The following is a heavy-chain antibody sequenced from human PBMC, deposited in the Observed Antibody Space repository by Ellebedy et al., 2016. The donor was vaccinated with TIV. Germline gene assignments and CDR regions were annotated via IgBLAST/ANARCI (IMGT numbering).Heavy chain of an antibody. V-gene: IGHV3-23*01. D-gene: IGHD3-10*01. J-gene: IGHJ6*02. CDR2: ISGSCGSI. CDR3: AKDQGYGSGSYYNPYYYYGMDV. Sequence: GGSLRLSCAASGFTFSSYAMSWVRQAPGKGLEWVSAISGSCGSIYYADSVKGRFNISRDNSKNTLYQQMNSLRAEDTAVYYCAKDQGYGSGSYYNPYYYYGMDVWGQGTTVTVSS. CDR1: GFTFSSYA.